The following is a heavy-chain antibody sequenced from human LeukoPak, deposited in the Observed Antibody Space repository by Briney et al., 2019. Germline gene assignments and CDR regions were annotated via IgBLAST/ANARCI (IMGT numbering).Heavy chain of an antibody. Sequence: SETLFLTCTVSGGSVRSGGYYWSWIRQHPGKGLEWIGYIYYSGSTYYNPSLKGRVTISVDTSKNQFSLKLTSVTAADTAVYYCAREGPYSSAWFPNRPFDYWGQGSLVTVSS. CDR1: GGSVRSGGYY. V-gene: IGHV4-31*03. CDR3: AREGPYSSAWFPNRPFDY. J-gene: IGHJ4*02. D-gene: IGHD6-19*01. CDR2: IYYSGST.